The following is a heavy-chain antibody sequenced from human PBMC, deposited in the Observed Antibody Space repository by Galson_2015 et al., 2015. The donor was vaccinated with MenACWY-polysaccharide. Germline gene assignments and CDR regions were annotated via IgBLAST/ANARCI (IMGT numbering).Heavy chain of an antibody. Sequence: LSLTCTVAGAPINSGGHYWTWIRQHPGKGLEWIGYMSHSGTSNYNPPLKSRAVISVDTSKNQFSLSLTSVTAADTAVYYCARIPSTVTSCGWFDPWGQGTLVTVTS. CDR1: GAPINSGGHY. CDR2: MSHSGTS. CDR3: ARIPSTVTSCGWFDP. D-gene: IGHD4-17*01. V-gene: IGHV4-31*03. J-gene: IGHJ5*02.